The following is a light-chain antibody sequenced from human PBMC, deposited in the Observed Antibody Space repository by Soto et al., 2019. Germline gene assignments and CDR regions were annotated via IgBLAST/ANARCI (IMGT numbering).Light chain of an antibody. CDR3: QQYMSYS. Sequence: DIVMTQSPDSLAVSLGERATINCKSSQSVLYSSNNKNYLAWYQQKPGTAPKLLIYHASTLESGVPSRFSGSGSGTEFTLTISGLQPDDFATYYCQQYMSYSFGQGTKVDIK. J-gene: IGKJ1*01. V-gene: IGKV4-1*01. CDR2: HAS. CDR1: QSVLYSSNNKNY.